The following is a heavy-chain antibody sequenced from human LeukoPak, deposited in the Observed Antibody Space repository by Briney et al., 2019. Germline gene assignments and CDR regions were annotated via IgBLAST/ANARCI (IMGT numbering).Heavy chain of an antibody. Sequence: ASVKFSCNAYQYNSTGSYMHWVRQAPGQGLQWMAWINPNTGATKYAQKFQGRVTMTSDTSMNTAYMELSRLTSDDTAVDYCTRDLTIFGVVVVYFDLWGQGTLVIVSS. CDR3: TRDLTIFGVVVVYFDL. V-gene: IGHV1-2*02. CDR2: INPNTGAT. CDR1: QYNSTGSY. D-gene: IGHD3-3*01. J-gene: IGHJ5*02.